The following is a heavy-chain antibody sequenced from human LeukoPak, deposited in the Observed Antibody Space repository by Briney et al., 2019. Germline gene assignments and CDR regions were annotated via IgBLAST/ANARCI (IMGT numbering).Heavy chain of an antibody. CDR2: INQDGSEK. V-gene: IGHV3-7*01. CDR3: ARAATQQLGYYYYMDV. Sequence: HPGGSLRLSCAASGFTFSNAWMSWVRQAPGKGLEWVANINQDGSEKYFVDSVKGRFTISRDNAKNSLYLQMNSLRAEDTAVYYCARAATQQLGYYYYMDVWGKGTTVTVSS. CDR1: GFTFSNAW. J-gene: IGHJ6*03. D-gene: IGHD6-13*01.